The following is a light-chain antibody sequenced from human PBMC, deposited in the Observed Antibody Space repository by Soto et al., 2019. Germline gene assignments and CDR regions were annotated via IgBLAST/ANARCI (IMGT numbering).Light chain of an antibody. Sequence: QSVLTQPPSVSGSPGESVTISCTGTSSDVGSYNRVSWYQQPPGTAPKLIIYEVSNRPSGVPDRFFGSKSGNTASLTISGLQAEDEADYYCSSFTSSNTWVFGAGTKVTVL. CDR2: EVS. V-gene: IGLV2-18*02. J-gene: IGLJ3*02. CDR1: SSDVGSYNR. CDR3: SSFTSSNTWV.